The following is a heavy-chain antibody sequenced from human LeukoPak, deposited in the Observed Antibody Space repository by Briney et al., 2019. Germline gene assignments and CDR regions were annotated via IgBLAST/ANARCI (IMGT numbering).Heavy chain of an antibody. CDR2: INSDGSKT. J-gene: IGHJ4*02. V-gene: IGHV3-74*01. CDR3: GRGGRYSSRPFDY. D-gene: IGHD5-18*01. CDR1: GFTFSSYW. Sequence: PGGSLRLSCTASGFTFSSYWMHWVRQAPGKGLVWVSHINSDGSKTNYADSVKGRFTISRDNAKNTLYLQMNSLRAEDSDLYYCGRGGRYSSRPFDYWGQGTLVTVSS.